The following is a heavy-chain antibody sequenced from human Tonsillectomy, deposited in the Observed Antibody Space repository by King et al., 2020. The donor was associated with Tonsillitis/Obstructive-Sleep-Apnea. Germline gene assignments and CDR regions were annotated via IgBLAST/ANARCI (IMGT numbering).Heavy chain of an antibody. Sequence: VQLQESGPGLVKPSETLSLTCTVSGGSISTYYWSWIRQPPGKGLEWIGYINNSGSTNYNPSLKSRVTISVDTSKNQFSLKLSSVTAADTAVYFCARNVGKVTAGRDYGLDVWGQGTTVTVSS. CDR1: GGSISTYY. CDR2: INNSGST. CDR3: ARNVGKVTAGRDYGLDV. V-gene: IGHV4-59*01. D-gene: IGHD6-13*01. J-gene: IGHJ6*02.